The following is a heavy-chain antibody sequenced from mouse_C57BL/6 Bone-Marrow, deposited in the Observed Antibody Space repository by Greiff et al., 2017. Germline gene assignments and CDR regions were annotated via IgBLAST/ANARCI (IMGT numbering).Heavy chain of an antibody. CDR2: NYPREGGT. V-gene: IGHV1-85*01. CDR1: GYTFTSYD. Sequence: VKLVESGPELVKPGASVKLSCKASGYTFTSYDINWVKQRPGTGLEWIGWNYPREGGTKYNEKFKGKATLTVDTSSITAYMELHSLASEDSAVYFCARLEFDGSSGDWYFDVWGTGTTVTVSS. D-gene: IGHD1-1*01. CDR3: ARLEFDGSSGDWYFDV. J-gene: IGHJ1*03.